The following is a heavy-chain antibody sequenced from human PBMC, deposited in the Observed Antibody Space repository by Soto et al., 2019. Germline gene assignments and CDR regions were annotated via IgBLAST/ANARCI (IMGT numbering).Heavy chain of an antibody. CDR2: IDGSGGIT. CDR1: GFTFGTTD. D-gene: IGHD3-10*01. CDR3: VKNSGWFNT. V-gene: IGHV3-23*01. Sequence: QLLQSGGGLVQPGVSLTLSCAASGFTFGTTDMSWVRQAPGEGLECVSTIDGSGGITYYADSVKGRFTISRDNSRNTVYLQMNSLRGDDTAMYYCVKNSGWFNTWGQGALVTVSS. J-gene: IGHJ5*02.